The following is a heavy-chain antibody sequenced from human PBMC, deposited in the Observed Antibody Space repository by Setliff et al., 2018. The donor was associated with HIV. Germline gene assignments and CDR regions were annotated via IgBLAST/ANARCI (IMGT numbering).Heavy chain of an antibody. Sequence: GASVKVSCKASGYSFTTSGVSWVRQAPGQGLEWMGWISPYDAARKISQKFRGSVTMTRDRSINTAYMEFTGLTSDDTAVYYCARQLSNSFDYWGQGTLVTVSS. J-gene: IGHJ4*02. V-gene: IGHV1-18*01. D-gene: IGHD1-1*01. CDR3: ARQLSNSFDY. CDR2: ISPYDAAR. CDR1: GYSFTTSG.